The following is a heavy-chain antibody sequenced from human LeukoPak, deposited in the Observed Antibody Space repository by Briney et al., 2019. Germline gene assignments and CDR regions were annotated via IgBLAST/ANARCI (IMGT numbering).Heavy chain of an antibody. CDR2: IYYSGST. CDR3: ARTGSTVTMLYPFDH. J-gene: IGHJ4*02. CDR1: GGSIRSNSYY. Sequence: SETLSLTCTVSGGSIRSNSYYWGWIRQPPGKGLEWIGSIYYSGSTYYNPSLKSRVTISVDPSENQFSLKLSSVTAADTAVYYCARTGSTVTMLYPFDHWGQGTLVTVSS. V-gene: IGHV4-39*07. D-gene: IGHD4-17*01.